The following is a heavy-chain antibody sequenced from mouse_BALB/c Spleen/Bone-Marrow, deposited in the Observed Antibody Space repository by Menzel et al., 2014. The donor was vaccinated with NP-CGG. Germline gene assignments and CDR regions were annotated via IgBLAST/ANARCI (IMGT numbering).Heavy chain of an antibody. D-gene: IGHD2-4*01. CDR2: ISNGGSTI. CDR3: ARKGAMITHYYAMDY. J-gene: IGHJ4*01. Sequence: VQLQQPGGGLVQPGGSRKLSCAASGFTFSSFGMHWVRQAPEKGLEWVAYISNGGSTIYYADTVKGRLTISRDNPKNTLFLQMTSLRSEDTAMYYCARKGAMITHYYAMDYWGQGTSVTVSS. CDR1: GFTFSSFG. V-gene: IGHV5-17*02.